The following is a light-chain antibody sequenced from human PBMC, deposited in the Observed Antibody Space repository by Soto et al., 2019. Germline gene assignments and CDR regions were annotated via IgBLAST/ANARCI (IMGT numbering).Light chain of an antibody. Sequence: EIVLTQSPATLSLSPGERASLSCRASQSVSSYLAWYQQKPGQAPRLLIYDASNRATGIPARFSGSGSGTDFTLTISSLEPEGFAVYYCQQRNNWPQTFRGGTKVEIK. CDR2: DAS. CDR1: QSVSSY. CDR3: QQRNNWPQT. J-gene: IGKJ4*01. V-gene: IGKV3-11*01.